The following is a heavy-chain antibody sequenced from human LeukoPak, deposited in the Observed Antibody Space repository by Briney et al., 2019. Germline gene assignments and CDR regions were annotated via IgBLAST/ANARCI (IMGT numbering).Heavy chain of an antibody. CDR3: TMGRGDSSSWYLYYYYYMDV. CDR1: GFTFSNAW. V-gene: IGHV3-15*01. Sequence: GGSLRLSCAASGFTFSNAWMSWVRQAPGKGLEWVGRIKSKTDGGTTDYAAPVKGRFTISRDDSKNTLYLQMNSLKTEDTAVYYCTMGRGDSSSWYLYYYYYMDVWAKGPRSPSP. D-gene: IGHD6-13*01. J-gene: IGHJ6*03. CDR2: IKSKTDGGTT.